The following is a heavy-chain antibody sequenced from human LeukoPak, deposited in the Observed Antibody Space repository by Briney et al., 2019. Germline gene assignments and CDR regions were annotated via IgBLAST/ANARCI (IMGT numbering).Heavy chain of an antibody. CDR3: ARDRDIVVVPAAGTFDY. CDR2: IIPILGIA. CDR1: GGTFSSYA. V-gene: IGHV1-69*04. Sequence: ASVKVSCKASGGTFSSYAISWVRQAPGQGLEWMGRIIPILGIANHAQKFQGRVTITADKSTSTAYMELSSLRSEDTAVYYCARDRDIVVVPAAGTFDYWGQGTLVTVSS. D-gene: IGHD2-2*01. J-gene: IGHJ4*02.